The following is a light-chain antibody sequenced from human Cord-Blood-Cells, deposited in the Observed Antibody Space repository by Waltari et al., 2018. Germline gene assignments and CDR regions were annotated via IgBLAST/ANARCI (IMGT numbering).Light chain of an antibody. V-gene: IGLV2-11*01. Sequence: QSALTQPRSVSGSPGQSVTISCTGTSSDVGGYNYVSWYQQHPAKAPKLMFYDVSKRPSGVRDRFSGSKSGNTASLTISGLQAEDEADYYCCSYAGSYTYVFGTGTKVTVL. CDR3: CSYAGSYTYV. CDR2: DVS. CDR1: SSDVGGYNY. J-gene: IGLJ1*01.